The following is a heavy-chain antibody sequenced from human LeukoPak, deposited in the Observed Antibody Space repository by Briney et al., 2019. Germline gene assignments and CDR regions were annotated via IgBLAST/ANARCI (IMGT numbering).Heavy chain of an antibody. CDR3: ARGRYYDSSGSGPNAFDI. CDR1: GGTFSSYA. CDR2: IIPILGIA. J-gene: IGHJ3*02. V-gene: IGHV1-69*04. Sequence: GASVKVSCKASGGTFSSYAISRVRQAPGQGLEWMGRIIPILGIANYAQKFQGRVTITADESTSTAYMELSSLRSEDTAVYYCARGRYYDSSGSGPNAFDIWGQGTMVTVSS. D-gene: IGHD3-22*01.